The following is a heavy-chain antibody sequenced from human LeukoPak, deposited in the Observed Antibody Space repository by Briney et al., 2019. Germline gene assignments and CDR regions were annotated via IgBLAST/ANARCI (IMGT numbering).Heavy chain of an antibody. CDR1: GFTFSAYA. CDR3: ARDRSANSRVYYFDY. D-gene: IGHD4/OR15-4a*01. Sequence: TGMSLRLSCAASGFTFSAYAMHWVRQAPGKGLEWVAIISYDGNIKYQADSVEGRFTISRDDSKNTLYLQMNSLRAEDTAVYYCARDRSANSRVYYFDYWGQGTLVTVSS. J-gene: IGHJ4*02. V-gene: IGHV3-30-3*01. CDR2: ISYDGNIK.